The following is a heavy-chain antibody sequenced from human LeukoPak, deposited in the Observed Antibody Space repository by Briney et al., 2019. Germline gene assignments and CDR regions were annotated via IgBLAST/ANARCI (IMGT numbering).Heavy chain of an antibody. V-gene: IGHV3-23*01. Sequence: GGSLRLSCAASGFTFSSYAMSWVRQAPGKGLEWVSAISGSGGSTYYADSAKGRFTISRDNSKNTLYLQMNSLRAEDTAVYYCAGDTTVTKYFDYWGQGTLVTVSS. D-gene: IGHD4-17*01. J-gene: IGHJ4*02. CDR3: AGDTTVTKYFDY. CDR1: GFTFSSYA. CDR2: ISGSGGST.